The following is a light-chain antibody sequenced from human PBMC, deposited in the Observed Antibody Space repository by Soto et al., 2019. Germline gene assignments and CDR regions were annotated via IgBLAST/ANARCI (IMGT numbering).Light chain of an antibody. J-gene: IGKJ4*01. CDR2: GVS. Sequence: EIVLTQSPGTLSLSPGERATLSCRASQSVNSNYLAWYQQKPGQAPRLLICGVSARATGIPDRFSGSGSGTDFTLTISRLEPEDFTGYYCQQYGSSFLTFGGGTKVEIK. CDR1: QSVNSNY. CDR3: QQYGSSFLT. V-gene: IGKV3-20*01.